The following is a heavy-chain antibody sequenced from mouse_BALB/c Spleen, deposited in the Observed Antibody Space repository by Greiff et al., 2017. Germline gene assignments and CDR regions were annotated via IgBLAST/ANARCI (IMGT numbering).Heavy chain of an antibody. J-gene: IGHJ3*01. CDR3: ARSRDYAWFAY. CDR1: GYTFTSYW. Sequence: VQLQQSGAELARPGASVKLSCKASGYTFTSYWMQWVKQRPGQGLEWIGAIYPGDGDTRYTQKFKGKATLTADKSSSTAYMQLSSLASEDSAVYYCARSRDYAWFAYWGQGTLVTVSA. D-gene: IGHD2-4*01. CDR2: IYPGDGDT. V-gene: IGHV1-87*01.